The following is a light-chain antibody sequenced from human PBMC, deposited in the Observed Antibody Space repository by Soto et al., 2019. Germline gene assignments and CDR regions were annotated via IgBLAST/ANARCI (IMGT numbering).Light chain of an antibody. CDR1: QDISSA. CDR3: QQFHSFPHL. Sequence: AIQLTQSPSSLSASVGDRVTITCRSSQDISSALAWYQQKPGKPPKLLIFDASILEGGVPSRFSGSGSGTDSTLPLSSLQPEDFATSYCQQFHSFPHLFCPGTKVDVK. J-gene: IGKJ3*01. CDR2: DAS. V-gene: IGKV1-13*02.